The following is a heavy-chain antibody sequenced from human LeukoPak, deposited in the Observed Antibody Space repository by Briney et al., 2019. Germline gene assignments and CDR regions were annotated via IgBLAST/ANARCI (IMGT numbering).Heavy chain of an antibody. CDR2: INHSGST. V-gene: IGHV4-34*01. D-gene: IGHD3-10*01. Sequence: PSETLSLTCAVYGGSFSCYYWSWIRQPPGKGLEWIGEINHSGSTNYNPSLKSRVTISVDTSKNQFSLKLSSVTAADTAVYYCARGRPMVRGVIRCFDPWGQGTLVTVSS. CDR3: ARGRPMVRGVIRCFDP. CDR1: GGSFSCYY. J-gene: IGHJ5*02.